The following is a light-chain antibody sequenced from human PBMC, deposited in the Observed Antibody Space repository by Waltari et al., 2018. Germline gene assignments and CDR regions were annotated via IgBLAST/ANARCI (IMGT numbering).Light chain of an antibody. J-gene: IGLJ3*02. V-gene: IGLV6-57*02. Sequence: FILTQSHSVSESPGRTVTISCSGSGGSFATNYVQWYQQRPGSAPTPVIYADNQRPSGVPDRFSGSVDSSSNSASLTISGLQTEDEADYYCQSYDGDRSWVFGGGTKLTVL. CDR3: QSYDGDRSWV. CDR2: ADN. CDR1: GGSFATNY.